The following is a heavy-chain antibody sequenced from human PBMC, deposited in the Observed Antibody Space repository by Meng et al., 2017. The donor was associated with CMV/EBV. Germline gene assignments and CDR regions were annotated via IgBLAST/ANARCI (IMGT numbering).Heavy chain of an antibody. J-gene: IGHJ5*02. CDR2: MNPNSGNT. CDR1: GYTFTSYD. Sequence: ASVKVSCKASGYTFTSYDFNWVRQATGQGLEWMGWMNPNSGNTGYAQKFQGRVTMTRNTSISTAYMELISLRSEDTAVYYCARGNIVVVPAAIGWFDPWGQGTLVTVSS. V-gene: IGHV1-8*01. CDR3: ARGNIVVVPAAIGWFDP. D-gene: IGHD2-2*01.